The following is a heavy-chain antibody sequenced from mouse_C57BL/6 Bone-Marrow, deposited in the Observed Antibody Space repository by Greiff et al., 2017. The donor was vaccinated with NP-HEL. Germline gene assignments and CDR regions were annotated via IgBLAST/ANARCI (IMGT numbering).Heavy chain of an antibody. D-gene: IGHD1-1*01. CDR2: IDPNSGGT. Sequence: QQSCKASGYTFTSYWMHWVKQRPGRGLEWIGRIDPNSGGTKYNEKFKSKATLTVDKPSSTAYMQLSSLTSEDSAVYYCARSITTVVATNFDVWGTGTTVTVSS. CDR3: ARSITTVVATNFDV. J-gene: IGHJ1*03. V-gene: IGHV1-72*01. CDR1: GYTFTSYW.